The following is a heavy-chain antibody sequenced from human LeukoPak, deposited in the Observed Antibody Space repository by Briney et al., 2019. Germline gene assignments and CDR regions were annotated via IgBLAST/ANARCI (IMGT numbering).Heavy chain of an antibody. V-gene: IGHV1-18*01. Sequence: GASVKVSCKASGYTFTSYGISWVRQAPGQGLEWMGWISAYNGNTNYAQKLQGRVTMTTDTSTSTAYMELRSLRSDDTAVYYCARDLGIAVAGSYSSHYYYGMDVWGQGTTVTVSS. CDR2: ISAYNGNT. D-gene: IGHD6-19*01. CDR3: ARDLGIAVAGSYSSHYYYGMDV. CDR1: GYTFTSYG. J-gene: IGHJ6*02.